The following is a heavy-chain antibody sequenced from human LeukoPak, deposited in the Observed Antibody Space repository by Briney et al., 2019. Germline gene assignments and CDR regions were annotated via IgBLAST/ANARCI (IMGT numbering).Heavy chain of an antibody. D-gene: IGHD6-13*01. CDR1: GDTFTSFE. CDR2: MNPNNGNT. V-gene: IGHV1-8*01. CDR3: ARGLFGSSSIS. J-gene: IGHJ5*02. Sequence: ASVKVSCKASGDTFTSFEINWVRQATGQGLEWMGWMNPNNGNTGYAQKFQGRITMTRSTSISTAYMELSSLRSEDTAVYYCARGLFGSSSISWGQGTLVTVSS.